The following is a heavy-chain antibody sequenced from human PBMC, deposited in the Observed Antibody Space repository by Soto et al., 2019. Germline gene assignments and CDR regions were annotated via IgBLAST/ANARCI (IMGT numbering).Heavy chain of an antibody. D-gene: IGHD4-17*01. CDR1: GFTFSSYW. CDR3: ARVPTTVRYYFDY. Sequence: GGSLRLSCAASGFTFSSYWMHWVRQAPGKGLVWVSRINSDGSSTSYADSVKGRFTISRDNAKNTLYLQMNSLRAEDTAVYYCARVPTTVRYYFDYWGQGTLVTVSS. J-gene: IGHJ4*02. V-gene: IGHV3-74*01. CDR2: INSDGSST.